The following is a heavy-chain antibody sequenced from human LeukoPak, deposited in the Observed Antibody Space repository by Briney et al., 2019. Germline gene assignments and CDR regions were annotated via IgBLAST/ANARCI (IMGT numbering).Heavy chain of an antibody. CDR2: IVPIFGTA. Sequence: SVKVSCKASGYSFTIYYLHWLRQAPGQGLEWMGGIVPIFGTANYAQKFQGRVTITADESTSTAYMELSSLRSEDTAVYYCARGARESRWNWFDPWGQGTLVTVSS. CDR3: ARGARESRWNWFDP. D-gene: IGHD3-10*01. CDR1: GYSFTIYY. V-gene: IGHV1-69*13. J-gene: IGHJ5*02.